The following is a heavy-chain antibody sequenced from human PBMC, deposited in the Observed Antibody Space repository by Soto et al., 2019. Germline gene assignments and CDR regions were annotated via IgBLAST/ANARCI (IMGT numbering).Heavy chain of an antibody. D-gene: IGHD3-22*01. CDR3: ASHYDSSGYYYRGLDY. CDR1: GGTFSSYA. V-gene: IGHV1-69*12. Sequence: QVQLVQSGAEVKKPGSSVKVSCKASGGTFSSYAISWVRQAPGQGLEWMGGIIPIFGTADYAQKFQGRVNITEDESTSTCNMELSSLSSEDTAVDYCASHYDSSGYYYRGLDYWGQGTLVTVSS. J-gene: IGHJ4*02. CDR2: IIPIFGTA.